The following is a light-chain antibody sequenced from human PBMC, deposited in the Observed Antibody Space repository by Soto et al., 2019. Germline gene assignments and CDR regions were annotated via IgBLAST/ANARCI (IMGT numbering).Light chain of an antibody. CDR3: TSYSDTTALV. Sequence: QSALTQPASVSGSPGQSITISCTGTSSDVGDYNYVSWYQHHPGKAPKLMIYEVTNRPPGVSNRFSGSKSGNTASLTISGLQTEDEGDYYCTSYSDTTALVFGTGTQLTVL. CDR2: EVT. CDR1: SSDVGDYNY. J-gene: IGLJ1*01. V-gene: IGLV2-14*01.